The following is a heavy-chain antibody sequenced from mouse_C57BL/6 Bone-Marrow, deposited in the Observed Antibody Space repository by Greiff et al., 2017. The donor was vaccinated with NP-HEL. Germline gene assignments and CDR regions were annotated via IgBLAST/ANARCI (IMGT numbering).Heavy chain of an antibody. CDR2: INYDGSST. CDR1: GFTFSDYY. D-gene: IGHD1-1*01. V-gene: IGHV5-16*01. Sequence: EVKLVESEGGLVQPGSSMKLSCTASGFTFSDYYMAWVRQVPEKGLEWVANINYDGSSTYYLDSLKSRFIISRDNAKNILYLQMSSLKSEDTATYYCARVYGSSYEGYAMDYWGQGTSVTVSS. J-gene: IGHJ4*01. CDR3: ARVYGSSYEGYAMDY.